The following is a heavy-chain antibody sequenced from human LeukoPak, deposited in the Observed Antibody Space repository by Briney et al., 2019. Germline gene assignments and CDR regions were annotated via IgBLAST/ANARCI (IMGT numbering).Heavy chain of an antibody. J-gene: IGHJ4*02. CDR3: ARDAEGYASTWYYDY. D-gene: IGHD2-8*01. Sequence: AGSLRLSCAASGLTFRNASMSWVRQAPGKGLEWVSYISGRTSTIYYADSVKGRFTISRDTAKNSLYLQMASLRAEDTAVYYCARDAEGYASTWYYDYWGQGTLVTVSS. V-gene: IGHV3-48*04. CDR2: ISGRTSTI. CDR1: GLTFRNAS.